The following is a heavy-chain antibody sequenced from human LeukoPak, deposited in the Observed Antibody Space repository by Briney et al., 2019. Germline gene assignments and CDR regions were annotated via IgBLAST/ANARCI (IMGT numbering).Heavy chain of an antibody. CDR1: GFTFSSYS. CDR2: VSSSSTYI. J-gene: IGHJ5*02. Sequence: AGGSLRLSCAASGFTFSSYSMNWVRQAPGKGLEWVSSVSSSSTYIYYADSVKGRFTISRDNDKNSLYLQMNSLRAEDTAVYYCARGHVWFDPWGQGTLVTVSS. V-gene: IGHV3-21*01. CDR3: ARGHVWFDP.